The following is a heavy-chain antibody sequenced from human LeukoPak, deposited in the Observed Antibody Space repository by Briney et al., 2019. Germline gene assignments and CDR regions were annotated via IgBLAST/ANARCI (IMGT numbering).Heavy chain of an antibody. CDR2: ISSGGSTI. CDR3: AKSGYNRFDY. Sequence: GGSLRLSCAASGFTFSSYSMNWVRQAPGKGLEWVSYISSGGSTIYYADSVKGRFTISRDNSKNTLILQMNSLRAEDTAVYYCAKSGYNRFDYWGQGILVTVSS. V-gene: IGHV3-48*01. J-gene: IGHJ4*02. D-gene: IGHD5-24*01. CDR1: GFTFSSYS.